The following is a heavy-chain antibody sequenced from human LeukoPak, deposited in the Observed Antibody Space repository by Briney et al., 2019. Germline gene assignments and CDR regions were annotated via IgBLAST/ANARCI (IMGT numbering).Heavy chain of an antibody. V-gene: IGHV4-39*07. D-gene: IGHD3-22*01. Sequence: PSETLSLTCTVSGGSISSSSYYWSWIRQPPGKGLEWIGEINHSGRTNYNPSLKSRVTISVDTSKNQFSLKLRSVTAADTAVYYCARLKRYYYDSSGPFQHWGQGTLVTVSS. J-gene: IGHJ1*01. CDR2: INHSGRT. CDR3: ARLKRYYYDSSGPFQH. CDR1: GGSISSSSYY.